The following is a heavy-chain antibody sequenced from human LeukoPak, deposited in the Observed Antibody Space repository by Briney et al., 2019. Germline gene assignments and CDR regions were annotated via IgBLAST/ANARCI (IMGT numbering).Heavy chain of an antibody. CDR1: GFTFDDYA. V-gene: IGHV3-43*02. CDR3: ATNFGAYYYDTSGYFDF. Sequence: PGGSLRLSCAASGFTFDDYAMHWFRQAPGKGLEWVSLISGDGNSTNYAGSVKGRFTISRDNSKNSLYLQMNGLRTEDTAFYYCATNFGAYYYDTSGYFDFWGQGTLVTVSS. D-gene: IGHD3-22*01. J-gene: IGHJ4*02. CDR2: ISGDGNST.